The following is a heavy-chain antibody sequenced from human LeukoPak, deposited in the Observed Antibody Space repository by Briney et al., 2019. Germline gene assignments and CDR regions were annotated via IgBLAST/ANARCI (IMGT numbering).Heavy chain of an antibody. V-gene: IGHV3-9*01. CDR1: GFTFDDYA. D-gene: IGHD3-9*01. J-gene: IGHJ3*02. Sequence: GGSLRLSCAASGFTFDDYAMHWVRQASGKGLEWVSGISWNSGSIGYADSVKGRFTISRDNAKNSLYLQMNSLRAEDTALYYCAKESRLRYFDWLPNTGYDAFDIWGQGTMVTVSS. CDR2: ISWNSGSI. CDR3: AKESRLRYFDWLPNTGYDAFDI.